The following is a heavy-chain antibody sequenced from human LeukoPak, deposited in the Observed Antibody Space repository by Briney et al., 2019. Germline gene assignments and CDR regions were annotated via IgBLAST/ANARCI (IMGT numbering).Heavy chain of an antibody. CDR1: GFTFRRYS. Sequence: GGSLRLSCAASGFTFRRYSMNWIRQAPGKGLEGFSYINEGSNNIFYADSVKGRFTISRDNAKNSLHLQMNRLRVDDTAVYYCARDDPTTGSTGNSWGQGTLVTVSS. CDR3: ARDDPTTGSTGNS. D-gene: IGHD1-1*01. V-gene: IGHV3-48*01. J-gene: IGHJ4*02. CDR2: INEGSNNI.